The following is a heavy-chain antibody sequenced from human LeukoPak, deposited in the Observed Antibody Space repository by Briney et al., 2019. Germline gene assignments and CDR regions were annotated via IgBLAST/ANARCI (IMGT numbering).Heavy chain of an antibody. CDR2: INHSGGT. J-gene: IGHJ6*02. V-gene: IGHV4-34*01. CDR1: GGSISDHY. Sequence: SETLSLTCAVYGGSISDHYWSWIRQPPGKGLEWIGEINHSGGTNYNPSLKSPVTISVDTSKNQFSLKLSSVTAADTAVYYCASFPPYYSGMDVWAKGPRSPSP. CDR3: ASFPPYYSGMDV.